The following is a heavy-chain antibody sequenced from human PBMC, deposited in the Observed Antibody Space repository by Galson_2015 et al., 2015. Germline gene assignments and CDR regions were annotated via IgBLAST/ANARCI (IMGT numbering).Heavy chain of an antibody. Sequence: SLRLSCAASGFTVATHYMSWVRQAPGKGLEWVSVIYSDGRSFYGDSVTGRFAISRGSSKNALYLQMNSLRAEDTAVYYCARAPLRDYGDYLDYWGQGALVTVSS. V-gene: IGHV3-53*01. J-gene: IGHJ4*02. CDR2: IYSDGRS. D-gene: IGHD4-17*01. CDR1: GFTVATHY. CDR3: ARAPLRDYGDYLDY.